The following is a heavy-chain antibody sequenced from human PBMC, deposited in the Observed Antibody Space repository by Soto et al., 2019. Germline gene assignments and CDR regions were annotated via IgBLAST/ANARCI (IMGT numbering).Heavy chain of an antibody. J-gene: IGHJ4*02. CDR3: ARNSNGRNFDY. CDR2: IWYDGSNK. Sequence: QVQLVESGGGVVQPGRSLRLSCAASGFTFSSYGMHWVRQAPGKGLEWVAVIWYDGSNKYYADSVKGRFTISRDNSKNTLYLQMNSLRAEDTAVYYCARNSNGRNFDYWGQGTLVTVSS. D-gene: IGHD4-4*01. CDR1: GFTFSSYG. V-gene: IGHV3-33*01.